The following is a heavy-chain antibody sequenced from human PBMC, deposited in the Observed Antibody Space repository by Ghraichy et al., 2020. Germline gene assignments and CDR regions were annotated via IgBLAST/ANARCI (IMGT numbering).Heavy chain of an antibody. CDR3: VRDGGTSQFESLFDP. D-gene: IGHD3-3*01. Sequence: LSLTCAASGFTFRSYELCWFLRAPGKGLVWVAYIVCSGSIVYYAYSVKGRFTISRDNSKSSLYLHMRSLRAEDTAVYYCVRDGGTSQFESLFDPCGQGTLGTVAS. CDR1: GFTFRSYE. J-gene: IGHJ5*02. CDR2: IVCSGSIV. V-gene: IGHV3-48*03.